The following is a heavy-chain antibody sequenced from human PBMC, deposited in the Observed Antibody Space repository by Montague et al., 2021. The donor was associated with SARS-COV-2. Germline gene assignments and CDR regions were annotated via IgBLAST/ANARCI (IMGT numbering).Heavy chain of an antibody. J-gene: IGHJ5*02. CDR3: VRERAFYFASGTYSRNNWFDP. CDR1: GFTMSSYW. CDR2: IKQDGSEQ. D-gene: IGHD3-10*01. V-gene: IGHV3-7*01. Sequence: SLRLSCAASGFTMSSYWMRWVRQAPGKGLEWVAYIKQDGSEQYYVDSVRGRFTISKDNAMNSVYLQMNSLRVEDTAMYYCVRERAFYFASGTYSRNNWFDPWGQGTLVTVSS.